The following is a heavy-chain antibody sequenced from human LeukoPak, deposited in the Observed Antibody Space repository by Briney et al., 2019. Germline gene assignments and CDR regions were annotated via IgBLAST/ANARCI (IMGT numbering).Heavy chain of an antibody. Sequence: TSETLSLTCAVSGYSISSGYYWGWIRQPAGKGLEWIGRIYTSGSTNYNPSLKSRVTISVDTSKNQFSLKLSSVTAADTAVYYCARGYNRWFDPWGQGTLVTVSS. J-gene: IGHJ5*02. CDR3: ARGYNRWFDP. CDR2: IYTSGST. D-gene: IGHD1-14*01. CDR1: GYSISSGYY. V-gene: IGHV4-61*02.